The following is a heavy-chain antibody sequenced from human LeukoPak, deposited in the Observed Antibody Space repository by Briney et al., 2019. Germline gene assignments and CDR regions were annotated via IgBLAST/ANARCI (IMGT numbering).Heavy chain of an antibody. CDR2: IKQDGSEK. Sequence: GGSLRLSCAASGFTFSDYSMNWVRQAPGKGLEWVANIKQDGSEKYYVDSLKGRFSISRDNARNSLYLQVNGLRAEDTAVYYCAREAVVPDAEAFDVWGQRTMVTVSS. CDR3: AREAVVPDAEAFDV. CDR1: GFTFSDYS. V-gene: IGHV3-7*01. D-gene: IGHD2-2*01. J-gene: IGHJ3*01.